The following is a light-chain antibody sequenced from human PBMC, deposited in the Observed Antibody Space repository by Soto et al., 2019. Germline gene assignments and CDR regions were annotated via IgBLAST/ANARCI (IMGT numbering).Light chain of an antibody. CDR2: AAS. Sequence: DIQTTQSPSSLSASVGDRVTITCRASQTIGNYLAWYQQKPGKPPKLLIYAASTLQSGVPSRFSGTRYGTDFTLTISSLQPEDVATYYCQNHNSVPLNSGPGTKVDL. V-gene: IGKV1-27*01. CDR3: QNHNSVPLN. CDR1: QTIGNY. J-gene: IGKJ3*01.